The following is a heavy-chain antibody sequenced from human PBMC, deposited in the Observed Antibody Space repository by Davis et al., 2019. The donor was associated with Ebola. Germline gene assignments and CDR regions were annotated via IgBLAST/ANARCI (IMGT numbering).Heavy chain of an antibody. CDR3: VRDTYYYYNTMDV. CDR1: GFTFNKYW. Sequence: GESLKISCAASGFTFNKYWMTWVRQAPGKGLEWVANIKQDGSEKYYVDSVKGRFTISRDNAKNSLYLQMNSLRAEDTAVYYCVRDTYYYYNTMDVWGKGTAVTVSS. V-gene: IGHV3-7*01. J-gene: IGHJ6*04. CDR2: IKQDGSEK.